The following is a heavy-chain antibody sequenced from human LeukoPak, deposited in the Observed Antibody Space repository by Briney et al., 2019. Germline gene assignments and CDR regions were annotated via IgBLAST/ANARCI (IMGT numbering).Heavy chain of an antibody. CDR3: VTYGLMILFRGIRYFDH. V-gene: IGHV3-30*03. Sequence: PGGSLRLSCAASGFTFSSYGMHWVRQAPGKGLEWVAVISYDGSNKYYADSVKGRFTISGDNSKNTLYLQMNSLKNEDTAVYYCVTYGLMILFRGIRYFDHWGQGTLVTVSS. J-gene: IGHJ4*02. CDR2: ISYDGSNK. CDR1: GFTFSSYG. D-gene: IGHD3-10*01.